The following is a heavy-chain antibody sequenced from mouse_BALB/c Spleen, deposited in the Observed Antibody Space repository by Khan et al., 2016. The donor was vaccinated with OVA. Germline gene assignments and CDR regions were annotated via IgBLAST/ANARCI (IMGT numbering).Heavy chain of an antibody. CDR2: IYPGSGHT. Sequence: QVQLQQSGTELVRPGTSVKISCKASGYAFTNYWLGWVKQRPGHGLEWIANIYPGSGHTYYNEKFKVKATLTAEKSSSTAYMLLSSRTSEDSAFVFCSRSGGYPYYLYLDGWGAGTTVTVSS. J-gene: IGHJ1*01. CDR3: SRSGGYPYYLYLDG. V-gene: IGHV1-63*01. D-gene: IGHD2-2*01. CDR1: GYAFTNYW.